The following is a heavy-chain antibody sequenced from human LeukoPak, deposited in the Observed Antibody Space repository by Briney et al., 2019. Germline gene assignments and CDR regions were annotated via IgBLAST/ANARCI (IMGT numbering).Heavy chain of an antibody. D-gene: IGHD5-12*01. CDR1: GFTFSSYS. CDR2: ISSSSSYI. V-gene: IGHV3-21*01. Sequence: TGGSLRLSCAASGFTFSSYSMNWVRQAPGKGLEWVSSISSSSSYIYYADSVKGRFTISRDNSKNTLYLQMNSLRAEDTAVYYCARESYSGYDLPLGYWGQGTLVTVSS. J-gene: IGHJ4*02. CDR3: ARESYSGYDLPLGY.